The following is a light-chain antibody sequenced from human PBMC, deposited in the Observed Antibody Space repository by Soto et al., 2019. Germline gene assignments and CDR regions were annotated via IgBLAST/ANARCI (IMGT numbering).Light chain of an antibody. CDR2: KAS. CDR3: EPPSSSSET. J-gene: IGKJ1*01. CDR1: QSISRW. Sequence: RARQSISRWLAWYQQKSGTAPKLLIYKASTLQSGVPSRFSGSGSGTAFTLTIRCLQPDDSALYFCEPPSSSSETFGQGTKVDIK. V-gene: IGKV1-5*03.